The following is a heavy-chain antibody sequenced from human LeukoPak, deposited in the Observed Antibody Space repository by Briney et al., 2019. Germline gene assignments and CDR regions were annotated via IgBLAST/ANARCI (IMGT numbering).Heavy chain of an antibody. Sequence: GGSLRLSCAASGFTFSSYAMSWVRQAPGKGLEWVSAISGSGGSTYYADSVKGRLTISRDNSKNTLYLQMNSLRAEDTAVYYCAKGSPGSSWPYYFDYWGQGTLVTVSS. CDR1: GFTFSSYA. CDR3: AKGSPGSSWPYYFDY. D-gene: IGHD6-13*01. J-gene: IGHJ4*02. V-gene: IGHV3-23*01. CDR2: ISGSGGST.